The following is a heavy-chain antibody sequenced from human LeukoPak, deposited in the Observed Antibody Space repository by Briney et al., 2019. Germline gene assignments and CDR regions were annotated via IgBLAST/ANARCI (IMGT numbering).Heavy chain of an antibody. Sequence: GTSLRLSCAASGFSFSTYAMHWVRQAPGKGLDWVAMIWSDASNQYYADSVKGRFTISRDNSKNTLYLQMNSLRAEDTAVYYCAKDGEGIAAQYYYYYMDVWGKGTTVTVSS. J-gene: IGHJ6*03. CDR2: IWSDASNQ. CDR1: GFSFSTYA. D-gene: IGHD6-13*01. CDR3: AKDGEGIAAQYYYYYMDV. V-gene: IGHV3-33*06.